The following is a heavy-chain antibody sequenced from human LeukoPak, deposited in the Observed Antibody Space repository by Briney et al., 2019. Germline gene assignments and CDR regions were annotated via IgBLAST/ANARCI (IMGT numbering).Heavy chain of an antibody. D-gene: IGHD3-16*02. CDR3: ARAGLTYYDYVWGSYRNYFDY. Sequence: ASVKVSCKASGYTFTSYGISWVRQAPGQGLEWMGWISAYNGNTNYAQKLQGRVTMTTDTSTSTAYMELRSLRSDDTAVYYCARAGLTYYDYVWGSYRNYFDYWGQGTLVTVSS. CDR1: GYTFTSYG. J-gene: IGHJ4*02. V-gene: IGHV1-18*01. CDR2: ISAYNGNT.